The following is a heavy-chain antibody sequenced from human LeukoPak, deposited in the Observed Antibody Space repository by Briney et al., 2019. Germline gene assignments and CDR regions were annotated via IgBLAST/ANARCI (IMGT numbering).Heavy chain of an antibody. CDR2: ISGSGGST. V-gene: IGHV3-23*01. Sequence: GGSLRLSCAASGFTFSSYAMSWVRQAPGKGLEWVSAISGSGGSTYYADSVKGRFTISRDNSKNTLYLQMNSLRAEDTAVYYCAKDTLYCSSTSCYRTGPPLADNWFDPWGQGTLVTVSS. D-gene: IGHD2-2*02. J-gene: IGHJ5*02. CDR1: GFTFSSYA. CDR3: AKDTLYCSSTSCYRTGPPLADNWFDP.